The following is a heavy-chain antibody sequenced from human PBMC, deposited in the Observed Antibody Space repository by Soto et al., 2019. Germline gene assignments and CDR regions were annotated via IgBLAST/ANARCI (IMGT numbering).Heavy chain of an antibody. D-gene: IGHD1-26*01. Sequence: PGGSLRLSCATSGFNFRNFGMHWVRQAPGKGLEWVTFISFDASRKYYPDSLKGRFTVSRDNSNNTLFLQMNSLNVEDTAIYYCVRDFVGPGLDYWGQGTLVTVSS. CDR3: VRDFVGPGLDY. CDR2: ISFDASRK. CDR1: GFNFRNFG. V-gene: IGHV3-33*05. J-gene: IGHJ4*02.